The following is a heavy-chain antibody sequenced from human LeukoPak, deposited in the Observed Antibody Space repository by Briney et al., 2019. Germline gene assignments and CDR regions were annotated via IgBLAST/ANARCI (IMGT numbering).Heavy chain of an antibody. CDR3: ARPLTGYSYFDY. CDR2: IYYSGST. J-gene: IGHJ4*02. CDR1: GGSISSSSYY. Sequence: SETLSLTCTVSGGSISSSSYYWGWIRQPPGKGLEWIGSIYYSGSTYYNPPLKSRVTISVDTSKNQFSLKLNSVTAADTAVYYCARPLTGYSYFDYWGQGTLVTVSS. D-gene: IGHD3-9*01. V-gene: IGHV4-39*01.